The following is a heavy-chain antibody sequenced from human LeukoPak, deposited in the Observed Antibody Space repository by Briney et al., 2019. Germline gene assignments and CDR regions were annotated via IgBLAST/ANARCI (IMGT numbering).Heavy chain of an antibody. J-gene: IGHJ6*03. D-gene: IGHD6-19*01. Sequence: GGSLRLSCAASGFAFSSFAMGWVRQSPGKGLEWLSTINGGGNTTFYSDTVKGRFTISRDNSKNTLYLHMDSLRPDDTAIYYCTKELHVAVAVADYYYFYMDVWGRGTAVTVSS. V-gene: IGHV3-23*01. CDR2: INGGGNTT. CDR3: TKELHVAVAVADYYYFYMDV. CDR1: GFAFSSFA.